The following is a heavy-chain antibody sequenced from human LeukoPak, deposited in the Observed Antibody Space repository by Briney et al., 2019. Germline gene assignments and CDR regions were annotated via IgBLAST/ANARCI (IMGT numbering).Heavy chain of an antibody. CDR1: GGTFSSYA. Sequence: GASVKVSCKASGGTFSSYAISWVRQAPGQGLEWMGRIIPIFGIANYAQKFQGRVTITADKSTSTAYMELGSLRSEDTAVYYCARNIAVAGTEWFDPWGQGTLVTVSS. V-gene: IGHV1-69*04. CDR2: IIPIFGIA. J-gene: IGHJ5*02. CDR3: ARNIAVAGTEWFDP. D-gene: IGHD6-19*01.